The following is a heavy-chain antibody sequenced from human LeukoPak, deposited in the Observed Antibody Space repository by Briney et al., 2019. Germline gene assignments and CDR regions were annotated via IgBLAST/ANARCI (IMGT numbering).Heavy chain of an antibody. D-gene: IGHD3-3*01. Sequence: MSSETLSLTCTVSGGSISSYYWSWIRQPPGKVLEWIGNIYYSGSTNYKPSLKSRVTISVDTSKNQFSLKLSSVTAADTAVYYCARSPRKLRTRGPSYYYGMDVWGKGTTVSVSS. J-gene: IGHJ6*04. CDR1: GGSISSYY. CDR3: ARSPRKLRTRGPSYYYGMDV. V-gene: IGHV4-59*01. CDR2: IYYSGST.